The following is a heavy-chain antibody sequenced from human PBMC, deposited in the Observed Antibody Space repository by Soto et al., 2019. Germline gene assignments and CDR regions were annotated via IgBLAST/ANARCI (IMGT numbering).Heavy chain of an antibody. CDR2: IIPIFGTA. J-gene: IGHJ4*02. Sequence: SVKVSCKASGGTFSSYAISWVRQAPGQGLEWMGGIIPIFGTANYAQKFQGRVTITADESTSTAYMELSSLRSEDTAVYYCARGFYGAAANSEIDYLALRTALPVSS. CDR3: ARGFYGAAANSEIDY. CDR1: GGTFSSYA. D-gene: IGHD3-10*01. V-gene: IGHV1-69*13.